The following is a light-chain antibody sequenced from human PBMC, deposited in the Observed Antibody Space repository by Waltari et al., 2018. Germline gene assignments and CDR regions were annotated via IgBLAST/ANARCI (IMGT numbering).Light chain of an antibody. J-gene: IGKJ2*01. CDR3: QRHGSSLPYT. CDR1: QSVSNNY. CDR2: RAS. Sequence: EIVLTQSPGTLSLSPGETATLPCSASQSVSNNYLAWYQLKPGQAPRILIYRASSRATGSPERFSGSGSGTEFSLTIRRMEPEDFAVYYCQRHGSSLPYTFGQGTKVEIK. V-gene: IGKV3-20*01.